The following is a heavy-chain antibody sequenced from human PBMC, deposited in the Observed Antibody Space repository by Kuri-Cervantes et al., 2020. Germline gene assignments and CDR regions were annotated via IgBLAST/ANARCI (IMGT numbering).Heavy chain of an antibody. CDR1: GFIFSSYG. D-gene: IGHD3-22*01. CDR3: TTDVRYYYDSSGYYRFDY. V-gene: IGHV3-15*01. CDR2: IKSKTDGGTT. J-gene: IGHJ4*02. Sequence: GESLKISCAASGFIFSSYGMHWVRQAPGKGLEWVGRIKSKTDGGTTDYAAPVKGRFTISRDDSKNTLYLQMNSLKTEDTAVYYCTTDVRYYYDSSGYYRFDYWGQGTLVTVSS.